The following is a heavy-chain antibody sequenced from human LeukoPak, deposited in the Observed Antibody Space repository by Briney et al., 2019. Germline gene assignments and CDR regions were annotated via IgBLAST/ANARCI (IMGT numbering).Heavy chain of an antibody. V-gene: IGHV1-69*13. J-gene: IGHJ6*02. CDR2: IIPIFGTA. CDR1: GGTFSSYA. Sequence: SVKVSCKASGGTFSSYANSWVRQAPGQGLEWMGGIIPIFGTANYAQKFQGRVTITADESTSTAYMELSSLRSEDTAVYYCARESVPLYGMDVWGQGTTVTVSS. D-gene: IGHD4-17*01. CDR3: ARESVPLYGMDV.